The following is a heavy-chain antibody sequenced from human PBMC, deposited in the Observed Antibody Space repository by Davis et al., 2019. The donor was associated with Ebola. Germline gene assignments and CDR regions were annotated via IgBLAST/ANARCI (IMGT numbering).Heavy chain of an antibody. V-gene: IGHV3-30*04. CDR2: ISYDGSNK. J-gene: IGHJ4*02. D-gene: IGHD6-19*01. CDR1: GFTFSSYA. CDR3: AREGIAVAGPAHFDY. Sequence: PGGSLRLSCAASGFTFSSYAMHWVRQAPGKGLEWVAVISYDGSNKYYADSVKGRFTISRDNSKNTLYLQMNSLRAEDTAVYYCAREGIAVAGPAHFDYWGQGTLVTVSS.